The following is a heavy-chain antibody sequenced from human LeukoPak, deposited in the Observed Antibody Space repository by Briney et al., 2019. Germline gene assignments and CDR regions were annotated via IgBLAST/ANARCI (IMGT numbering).Heavy chain of an antibody. CDR1: GFTFDDYG. Sequence: RPGGSLRLSCAASGFTFDDYGMSWVRQAPGKGLEWVSGINWNGGSTGYADSVKGRFTISRDNAKNSLYLQMNSLRAEDTALYYCARVPEPIADNWFDPWGQGTLVTVSS. CDR2: INWNGGST. D-gene: IGHD2-21*01. V-gene: IGHV3-20*04. CDR3: ARVPEPIADNWFDP. J-gene: IGHJ5*02.